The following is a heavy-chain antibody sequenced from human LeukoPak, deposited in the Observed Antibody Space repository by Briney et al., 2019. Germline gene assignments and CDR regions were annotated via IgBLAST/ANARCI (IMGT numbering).Heavy chain of an antibody. V-gene: IGHV3-30*02. J-gene: IGHJ5*02. CDR2: IRYDGSNK. D-gene: IGHD3-10*01. CDR1: GFTFSSYG. Sequence: GGSLRLSCAASGFTFSSYGMHWVRQAPGKGLEWVAFIRYDGSNKYYADSVKGRFTVSRDNAKNSLYLQMNSLRAEDTAFYYCARELRGARRWFDPWGQGTLVTVSS. CDR3: ARELRGARRWFDP.